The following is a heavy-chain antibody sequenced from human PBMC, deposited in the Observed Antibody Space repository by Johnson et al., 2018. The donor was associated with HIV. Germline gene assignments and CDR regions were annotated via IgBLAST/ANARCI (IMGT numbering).Heavy chain of an antibody. Sequence: QVQLVESGGGVVQPGRSLRLSCAASGFTFSSYAMHWVRQAPGKGLEWVAVISYDGSNKYYADSVKGRFTISRDNSKNTLYLQMNSLRAEDTAVYYCARDQRSSGLNDNAFDIWGQGTMVTVSS. CDR1: GFTFSSYA. D-gene: IGHD6-19*01. J-gene: IGHJ3*02. CDR2: ISYDGSNK. V-gene: IGHV3-30-3*01. CDR3: ARDQRSSGLNDNAFDI.